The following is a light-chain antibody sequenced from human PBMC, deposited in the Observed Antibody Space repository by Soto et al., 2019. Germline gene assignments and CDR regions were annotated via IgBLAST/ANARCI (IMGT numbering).Light chain of an antibody. CDR1: QSVSSY. J-gene: IGKJ4*01. Sequence: EIVLTQSPATLSLSPGERATLSCRASQSVSSYLAWYQQKPGQAPRLLIYDASNRATGIPARFSGSGSGTEFTLTISSLQPEDFAVYYCQQYNNWPLTFGGGTKVDI. CDR2: DAS. V-gene: IGKV3-11*01. CDR3: QQYNNWPLT.